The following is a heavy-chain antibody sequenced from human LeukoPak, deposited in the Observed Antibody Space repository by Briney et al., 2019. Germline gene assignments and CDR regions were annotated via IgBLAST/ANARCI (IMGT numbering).Heavy chain of an antibody. Sequence: ASVKVSCKASGYTFTGYYMHWVQQAPGQGPGGLDWTSGYNGNAHYAQNVQGRVTLTTDTSTNTAYMELRGLTSDDTAMYYCARVGRGCSSIRCYWEDWFDPWGQGTLVIVSS. CDR2: TSGYNGNA. CDR1: GYTFTGYY. CDR3: ARVGRGCSSIRCYWEDWFDP. J-gene: IGHJ5*02. V-gene: IGHV1-18*04. D-gene: IGHD2-2*01.